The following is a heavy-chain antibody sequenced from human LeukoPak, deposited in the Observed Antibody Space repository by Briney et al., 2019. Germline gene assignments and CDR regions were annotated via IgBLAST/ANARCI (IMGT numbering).Heavy chain of an antibody. Sequence: SETLSLTCTVSGGSISSGDYYWSWIRQPPGKGLEWIGYIYYSGSTYYNPSLKSRVTISVDTSKNQFSLKLSSVTAADTAVYYCARAVVVPAAAPNDAFDIWGQGTMVTVSS. J-gene: IGHJ3*02. V-gene: IGHV4-30-4*02. CDR3: ARAVVVPAAAPNDAFDI. CDR1: GGSISSGDYY. CDR2: IYYSGST. D-gene: IGHD2-2*01.